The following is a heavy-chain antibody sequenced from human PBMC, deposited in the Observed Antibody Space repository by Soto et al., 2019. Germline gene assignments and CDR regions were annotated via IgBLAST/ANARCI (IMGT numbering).Heavy chain of an antibody. Sequence: PGGSLRLSCAASGFTFSSYAMSWVRQAPGKGLEWVSAISGSGGSTYYADSVKGRFTISRDNSKNTLYLQMNSLRAEDTAVYYCAKGAHLHIVVVTAMSFDYWGQGTLVTVSS. CDR1: GFTFSSYA. D-gene: IGHD2-21*02. J-gene: IGHJ4*02. CDR3: AKGAHLHIVVVTAMSFDY. V-gene: IGHV3-23*01. CDR2: ISGSGGST.